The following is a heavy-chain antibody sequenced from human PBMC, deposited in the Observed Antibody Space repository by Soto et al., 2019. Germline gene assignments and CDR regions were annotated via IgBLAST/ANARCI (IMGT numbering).Heavy chain of an antibody. Sequence: GGSLRLSCAASGFTFSVYAMSWVRQAPGKGLEWVSGISGSGDSTRYADSVKGRFTVSRDNSKSMLYLQTNTLRAEDTAIYYCAKALYGGFTYWGQGTLVTVSS. CDR1: GFTFSVYA. CDR2: ISGSGDST. V-gene: IGHV3-23*01. CDR3: AKALYGGFTY. J-gene: IGHJ4*02. D-gene: IGHD3-10*01.